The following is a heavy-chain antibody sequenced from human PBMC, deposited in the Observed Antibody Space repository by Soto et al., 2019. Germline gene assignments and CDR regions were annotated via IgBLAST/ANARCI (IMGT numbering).Heavy chain of an antibody. D-gene: IGHD6-13*01. CDR1: GYPFTSYG. J-gene: IGHJ5*02. CDR3: VRRNVSATGIDWFDP. Sequence: XSVKVSCNASGYPFTSYGIHWGRQAPGQRLEWMGWINAANGDTKYSPKFQGRVTITRDTSASTAYMELSSLRSEDTAVYYCVRRNVSATGIDWFDPWGQRTLVTVSS. CDR2: INAANGDT. V-gene: IGHV1-3*01.